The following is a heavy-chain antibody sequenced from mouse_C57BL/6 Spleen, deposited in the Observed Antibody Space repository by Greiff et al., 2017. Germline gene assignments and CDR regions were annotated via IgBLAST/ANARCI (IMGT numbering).Heavy chain of an antibody. CDR3: TRHGGAMDY. CDR1: GFTFSSYG. V-gene: IGHV5-6*01. Sequence: EVQLVESGGDLVKPGGSLKLSCAASGFTFSSYGMSWVRQTPDKRLEWVATISSGSSYTYYPDSVKGRFTISRNNAKNALYLQMSSLKSEDTAMYCCTRHGGAMDYWGQGTSVTVSS. CDR2: ISSGSSYT. J-gene: IGHJ4*01.